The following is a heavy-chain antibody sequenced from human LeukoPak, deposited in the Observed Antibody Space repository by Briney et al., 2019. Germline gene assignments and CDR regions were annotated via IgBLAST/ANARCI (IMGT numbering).Heavy chain of an antibody. J-gene: IGHJ4*02. V-gene: IGHV3-74*01. CDR2: INTDGSST. CDR3: ARVGGSSDFDY. Sequence: EGSLRLSCAASGFTFSSYWMHWVRQAPGKGLVWVSRINTDGSSTNYADSVKGRFTISRDNAKNTLYLQMNRLRAEDTAVYYCARVGGSSDFDYWGQGTLVTVSS. CDR1: GFTFSSYW. D-gene: IGHD6-6*01.